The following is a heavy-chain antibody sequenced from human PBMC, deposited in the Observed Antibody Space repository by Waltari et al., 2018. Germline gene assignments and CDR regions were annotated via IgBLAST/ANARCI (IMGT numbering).Heavy chain of an antibody. V-gene: IGHV3-48*04. CDR2: LRSGGCSTI. CDR1: GFTFSSYS. J-gene: IGHJ4*02. CDR3: VRDPNSLDY. Sequence: EVQLVESGGGLVQPGGSLRLSCAASGFTFSSYSMNWVRPAPGKGLELVSYLRSGGCSTIYYANSVKGRFTISRDNAKNSLYLQMNSLGVEDTAMYYCVRDPNSLDYLGQGTLVTVSS.